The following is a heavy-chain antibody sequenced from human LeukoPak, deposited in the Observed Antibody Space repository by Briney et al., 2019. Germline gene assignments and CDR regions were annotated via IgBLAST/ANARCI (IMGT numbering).Heavy chain of an antibody. CDR1: GFTFSSYA. D-gene: IGHD5-24*01. Sequence: GGSLRLSCAASGFTFSSYAMPWVRQAPGKGLEWVAVISYDGSNKYYADSVKGRFTISRDNSKNTLYLQMNSLRAEDTAVYYCARDPGRDGYNFVWGDWGQGTLVTVSS. CDR2: ISYDGSNK. V-gene: IGHV3-30*04. J-gene: IGHJ4*02. CDR3: ARDPGRDGYNFVWGD.